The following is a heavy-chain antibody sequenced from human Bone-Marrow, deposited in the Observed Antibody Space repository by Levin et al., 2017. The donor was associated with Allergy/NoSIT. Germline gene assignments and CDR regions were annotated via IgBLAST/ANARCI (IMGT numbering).Heavy chain of an antibody. D-gene: IGHD2-8*01. J-gene: IGHJ6*02. CDR1: ESTFSASE. Sequence: LSLTCAASESTFSASEINWVRLAPGKGLEWISYIDYSGSTKYYADSVEGRFNISRDNSQNSLYLHMTSLRAEDSAVYYCACNGYFYGFDIWGQGTTVTVSS. V-gene: IGHV3-48*03. CDR2: IDYSGSTK. CDR3: ACNGYFYGFDI.